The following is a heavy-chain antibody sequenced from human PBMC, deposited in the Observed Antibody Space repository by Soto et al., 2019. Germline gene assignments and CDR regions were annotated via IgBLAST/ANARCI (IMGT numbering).Heavy chain of an antibody. CDR1: GYIFTSYW. CDR3: AKPRATNDWKIDY. Sequence: PQDSFKISCKGSGYIFTSYWVGWVLQIPGKGPEWMAIIYPADSDTRYNPSLQGQVTISADMSTSTAYLQWNSLKASDTAMYYCAKPRATNDWKIDYRGQGPLVTSPQ. CDR2: IYPADSDT. V-gene: IGHV5-51*01. D-gene: IGHD1-1*01. J-gene: IGHJ4*02.